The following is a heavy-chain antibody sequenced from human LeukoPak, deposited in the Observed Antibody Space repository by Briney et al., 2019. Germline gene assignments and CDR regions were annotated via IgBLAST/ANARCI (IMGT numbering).Heavy chain of an antibody. CDR1: GFAFSSFG. J-gene: IGHJ5*02. D-gene: IGHD4-17*01. CDR3: ARATVTRWFDP. V-gene: IGHV3-33*01. Sequence: RSLRLSCAASGFAFSSFGMHWVRQAPGKGLEWVAVIWYDGTNKYYADSVKGRFTISRDNSKNTLYLQMNSLRAEDTAVYYCARATVTRWFDPWGQGTLVTVSS. CDR2: IWYDGTNK.